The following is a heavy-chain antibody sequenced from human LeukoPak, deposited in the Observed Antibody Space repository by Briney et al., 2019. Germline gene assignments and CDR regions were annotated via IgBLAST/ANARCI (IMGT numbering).Heavy chain of an antibody. D-gene: IGHD2-15*01. Sequence: GGSLRLSCAASGFTFSSYAMHWVRQAPGKGLEYVPAISSNGGSTYYADSVKGRFTISRDNSKNTLYLQMGSLRAEDMAVYYCARWRCSGGTCYYDSWGQGTLVTVSS. J-gene: IGHJ4*02. CDR2: ISSNGGST. CDR1: GFTFSSYA. CDR3: ARWRCSGGTCYYDS. V-gene: IGHV3-64*02.